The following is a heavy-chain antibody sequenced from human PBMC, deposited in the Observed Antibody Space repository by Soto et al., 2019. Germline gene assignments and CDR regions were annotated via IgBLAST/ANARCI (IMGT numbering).Heavy chain of an antibody. Sequence: PGESLKISCQGSGYTFANYWIGWVRQVPGEGLEWMGIIYPSDSETKYSPSFQGQVTISADKSISTAYLQWSSLKASDSAIYYCARQGVASTPAYWGQGTLVTVSS. CDR3: ARQGVASTPAY. CDR1: GYTFANYW. J-gene: IGHJ4*02. V-gene: IGHV5-51*01. D-gene: IGHD2-15*01. CDR2: IYPSDSET.